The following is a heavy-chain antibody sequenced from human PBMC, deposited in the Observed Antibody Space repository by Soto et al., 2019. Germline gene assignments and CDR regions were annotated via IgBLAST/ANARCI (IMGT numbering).Heavy chain of an antibody. J-gene: IGHJ5*02. CDR1: GGSISSSSYF. Sequence: QLQLQESGPGLVKPSETLSLTCSVSGGSISSSSYFWGWIRQPPGKGLEWIGSIYYSGSTYYNPSHKSRVTVSVDTSKNQFSLKLSSVTAADTAVYYCARHPSDFWFDPWGQGTLVTVSS. CDR3: ARHPSDFWFDP. CDR2: IYYSGST. V-gene: IGHV4-39*01. D-gene: IGHD2-21*02.